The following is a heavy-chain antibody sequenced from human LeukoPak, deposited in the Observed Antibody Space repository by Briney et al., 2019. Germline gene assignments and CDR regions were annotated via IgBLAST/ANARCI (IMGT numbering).Heavy chain of an antibody. CDR1: GFTFSSYW. CDR2: INGDGTSI. CDR3: AKGIIVVVPAARGFEY. D-gene: IGHD2-2*01. J-gene: IGHJ4*02. V-gene: IGHV3-74*01. Sequence: GGSPRLSCAASGFTFSSYWMHWVRQAPGKGLVWVSRINGDGTSISFADSVKGRFTISRDNSKNTLYLQMNGLRAEDTAVYYCAKGIIVVVPAARGFEYWGQGIRVTVSS.